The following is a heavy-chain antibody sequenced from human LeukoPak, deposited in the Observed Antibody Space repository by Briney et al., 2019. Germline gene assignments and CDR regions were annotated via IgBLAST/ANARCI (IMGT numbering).Heavy chain of an antibody. Sequence: GASVKVSCKASGYTLTSYDINWVRQATGQGLEWMGWMNPNSGNTGYAQKFQGRVTMTWNTSISTAYMELSSLRSEDTAVYYCARASGWPNNWFDPWGQGTLVTVSS. CDR1: GYTLTSYD. D-gene: IGHD6-19*01. J-gene: IGHJ5*02. V-gene: IGHV1-8*01. CDR2: MNPNSGNT. CDR3: ARASGWPNNWFDP.